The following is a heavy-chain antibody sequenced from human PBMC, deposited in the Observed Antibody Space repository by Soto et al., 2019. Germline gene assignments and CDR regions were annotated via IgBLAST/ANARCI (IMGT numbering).Heavy chain of an antibody. CDR3: ARDRATVKYSSGWFRGFDP. Sequence: GGSLRLSCAASGFTFSSYGMHWVRQAPGKGLEWVAVISYDGSNKYYADSVKGRFTISRDNSKNTLYLQMNSLRAEDTAVYYCARDRATVKYSSGWFRGFDPWGQGTLVTVSS. V-gene: IGHV3-30*03. CDR2: ISYDGSNK. J-gene: IGHJ5*02. D-gene: IGHD6-19*01. CDR1: GFTFSSYG.